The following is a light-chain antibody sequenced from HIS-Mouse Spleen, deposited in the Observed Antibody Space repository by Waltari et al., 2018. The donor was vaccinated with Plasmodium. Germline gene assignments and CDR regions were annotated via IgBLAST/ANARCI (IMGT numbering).Light chain of an antibody. J-gene: IGKJ3*01. CDR2: GAS. V-gene: IGKV3-15*01. CDR1: QRVSSN. Sequence: DIVMPHSPPTLSVSPGERATLSCRASQRVSSNFAWYQQKPGQAPRLLIYGASTRATGIPARFSGSGSGTEFTLTISSLQSEDFAVYYCQQYNNWSFTFGPGTKVDIK. CDR3: QQYNNWSFT.